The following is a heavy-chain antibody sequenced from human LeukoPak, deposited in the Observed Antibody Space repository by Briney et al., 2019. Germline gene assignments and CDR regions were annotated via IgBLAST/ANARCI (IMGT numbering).Heavy chain of an antibody. CDR3: ARVSGSIPRGHKDY. V-gene: IGHV1-2*02. CDR2: INPNSGGT. CDR1: GYTFTGYY. Sequence: GASVKVSCKASGYTFTGYYMHWVRQAPGQGLEWMGWINPNSGGTNYAQKFQGRVTMTRDTSISTAYMELSRLRSDDTAVYYCARVSGSIPRGHKDYWGQGTLVTVSS. J-gene: IGHJ4*02. D-gene: IGHD1-1*01.